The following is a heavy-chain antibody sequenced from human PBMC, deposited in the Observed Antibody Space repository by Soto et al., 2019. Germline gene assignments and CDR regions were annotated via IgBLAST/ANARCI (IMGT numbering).Heavy chain of an antibody. D-gene: IGHD2-2*01. J-gene: IGHJ6*02. Sequence: GESLKISCKGSGYSFTSYWISWVRQMPGKGLEWMGRIDPSDSYTNYSPSFQGHVTISADKSISTAYLQWSSLKASDTAMYYCASRDTLGYCSSTSCYQHYYGMDVWGQGTKVTVSS. V-gene: IGHV5-10-1*01. CDR3: ASRDTLGYCSSTSCYQHYYGMDV. CDR1: GYSFTSYW. CDR2: IDPSDSYT.